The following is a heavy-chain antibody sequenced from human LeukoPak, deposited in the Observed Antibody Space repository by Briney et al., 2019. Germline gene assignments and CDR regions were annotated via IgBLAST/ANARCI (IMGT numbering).Heavy chain of an antibody. J-gene: IGHJ4*02. CDR3: AKGPPNDIVVVVAATPAPFDY. Sequence: PGGSLRLSCAASGFTFSSYSMNWVRQAPGKGLEWVSSISSSSSYIYYADSVKGRFTISRDNAKNSLYLQMNSLRAEDTAVYYCAKGPPNDIVVVVAATPAPFDYWGQGTLVTVSS. D-gene: IGHD2-15*01. CDR2: ISSSSSYI. CDR1: GFTFSSYS. V-gene: IGHV3-21*01.